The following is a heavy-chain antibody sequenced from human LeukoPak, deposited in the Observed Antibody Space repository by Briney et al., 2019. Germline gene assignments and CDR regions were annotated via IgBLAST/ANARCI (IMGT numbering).Heavy chain of an antibody. V-gene: IGHV3-30*18. Sequence: PGGSLRLSCAASGFTFSSYGMHWVRQAPGKGLEWVGFRSYDGSNKYCADSVKGRFTISRDNSKNTLYLQMNSLRAEDTAVYYCAKQVSYYYGSGSRNNWFDPWGQGTLVTVSS. CDR2: RSYDGSNK. CDR1: GFTFSSYG. J-gene: IGHJ5*02. CDR3: AKQVSYYYGSGSRNNWFDP. D-gene: IGHD3-10*01.